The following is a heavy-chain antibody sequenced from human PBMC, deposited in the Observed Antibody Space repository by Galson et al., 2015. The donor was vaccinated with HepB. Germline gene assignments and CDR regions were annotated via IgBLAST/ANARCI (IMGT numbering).Heavy chain of an antibody. Sequence: CAISGDSVSSTSAAWNWIRQSPSRGLEWLGRTYYRSKWYNDYAVSVKSRITINPDTSKNQFSLQLNSVTPEDTAVYYCARVDARAASGSDAFDIWGQGTMVTVSS. CDR1: GDSVSSTSAA. CDR2: TYYRSKWYN. CDR3: ARVDARAASGSDAFDI. D-gene: IGHD6-13*01. J-gene: IGHJ3*02. V-gene: IGHV6-1*01.